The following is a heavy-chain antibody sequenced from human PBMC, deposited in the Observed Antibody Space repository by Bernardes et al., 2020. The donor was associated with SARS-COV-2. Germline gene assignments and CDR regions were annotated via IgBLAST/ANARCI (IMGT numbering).Heavy chain of an antibody. J-gene: IGHJ5*02. CDR1: GGSISSSSYY. CDR2: IYYSGST. Sequence: SETLSLTCTVSGGSISSSSYYWGWIRQPPGKGLEWIGSIYYSGSTYYNPSLKSRVTISVDTSKNQFSLKLSSVTAADTAVYYCARAYNRFLEWLLYRPGWFDPWGQGTLVTVSS. CDR3: ARAYNRFLEWLLYRPGWFDP. V-gene: IGHV4-39*07. D-gene: IGHD3-3*01.